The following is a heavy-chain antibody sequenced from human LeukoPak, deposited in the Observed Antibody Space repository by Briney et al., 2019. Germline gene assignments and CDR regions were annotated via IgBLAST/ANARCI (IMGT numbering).Heavy chain of an antibody. CDR2: INPNSGGT. CDR3: AAVFGSGYYYYFDY. J-gene: IGHJ4*02. Sequence: ASVKVSCKASGYTFTGYYMHWVRQAPGQGLEWMGWINPNSGGTNYAQKFQGRVTMTRDTSISTAYMELSSLRSEDTALYYCAAVFGSGYYYYFDYWGQGTLVTVSS. D-gene: IGHD3-22*01. CDR1: GYTFTGYY. V-gene: IGHV1-2*02.